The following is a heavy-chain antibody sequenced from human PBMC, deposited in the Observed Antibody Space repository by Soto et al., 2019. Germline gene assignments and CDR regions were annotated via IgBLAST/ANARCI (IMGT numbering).Heavy chain of an antibody. CDR1: GGSLSNYG. V-gene: IGHV1-69*12. Sequence: QVQLVQSGAEVKKPGSSVKVSCKASGGSLSNYGISWVRQAPGQGLEWMGGIIPVFGTANYAQKFQGRVTITADESTSIVYMDVTGLKSEDTAVYYCARGDATKIVVTTYYAMDVWGQGTTVTVSS. CDR3: ARGDATKIVVTTYYAMDV. J-gene: IGHJ6*02. D-gene: IGHD3-9*01. CDR2: IIPVFGTA.